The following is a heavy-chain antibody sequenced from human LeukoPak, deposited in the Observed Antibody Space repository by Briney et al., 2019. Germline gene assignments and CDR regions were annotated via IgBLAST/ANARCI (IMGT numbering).Heavy chain of an antibody. Sequence: SETLSLTCTVSGGSISSYYWSWIRQPPGKGLEWIGYIYYSGSTNYNPSLKSRVTIPVDTSKNQFSLKLSSVTAADTAVYYCARGLLRLGELSPFDYWGQGTLVTVSS. J-gene: IGHJ4*02. CDR2: IYYSGST. CDR1: GGSISSYY. V-gene: IGHV4-59*08. D-gene: IGHD3-16*02. CDR3: ARGLLRLGELSPFDY.